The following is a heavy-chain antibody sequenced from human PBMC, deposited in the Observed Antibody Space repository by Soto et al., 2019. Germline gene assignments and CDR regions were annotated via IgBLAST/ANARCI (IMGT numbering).Heavy chain of an antibody. CDR3: ARLGGWQLVAQS. J-gene: IGHJ4*02. CDR2: IYYSGST. V-gene: IGHV4-39*01. D-gene: IGHD6-6*01. CDR1: GGSISSSSYY. Sequence: SETLSLTCTVSGGSISSSSYYWGWIRQPPGKGLEWIGSIYYSGSTYYNPSLKSRVTISVDTSKNQFSLKLSSLTAADTAVYYCARLGGWQLVAQSWGQGTLVTVSS.